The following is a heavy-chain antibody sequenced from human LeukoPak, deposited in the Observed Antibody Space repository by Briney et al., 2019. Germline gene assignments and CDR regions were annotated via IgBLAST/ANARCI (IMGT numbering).Heavy chain of an antibody. Sequence: PSETLSLTCSVSGGSFSSYHWSWIRQSPGKGLEWIGYISYSGTTNYNPSLTGRVTISVDTSKNQFSLKLSSVTAADTAVYYCARQITDCSYVDYWGQGTLVTVSS. V-gene: IGHV4-59*08. CDR3: ARQITDCSYVDY. J-gene: IGHJ4*02. CDR2: ISYSGTT. CDR1: GGSFSSYH. D-gene: IGHD2-21*02.